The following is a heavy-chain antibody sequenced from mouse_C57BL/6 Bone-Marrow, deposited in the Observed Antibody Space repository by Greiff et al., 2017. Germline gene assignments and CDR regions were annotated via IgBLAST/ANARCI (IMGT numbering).Heavy chain of an antibody. CDR1: GYTFTSYW. D-gene: IGHD4-1*01. Sequence: VQLQQSGTELVKPGASVKLSCKASGYTFTSYWMHWVKQRPGQGLEWIGNINPSNGGTNYNEKFKSKATLTVDKSSSTAYMQLSSLTSEDSAVYYCARLLTGTYGYVDVWGTGTTVTVSS. CDR3: ARLLTGTYGYVDV. J-gene: IGHJ1*03. CDR2: INPSNGGT. V-gene: IGHV1-53*01.